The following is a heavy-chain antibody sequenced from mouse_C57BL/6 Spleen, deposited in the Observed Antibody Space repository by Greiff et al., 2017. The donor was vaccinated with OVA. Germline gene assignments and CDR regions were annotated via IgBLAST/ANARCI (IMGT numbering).Heavy chain of an antibody. CDR3: ARYTGYYAYAMDY. J-gene: IGHJ4*01. CDR2: IRNKANGYTT. CDR1: GFTFTDYY. V-gene: IGHV7-3*01. D-gene: IGHD2-3*01. Sequence: DVHLVESGGGLVQPGGSLSLSCAASGFTFTDYYMSWVRQPPGKALEWLGFIRNKANGYTTEYSASVKGRFTISRDNSQSILYLQMNALRAEDSATYYCARYTGYYAYAMDYWGQGTSVTVSS.